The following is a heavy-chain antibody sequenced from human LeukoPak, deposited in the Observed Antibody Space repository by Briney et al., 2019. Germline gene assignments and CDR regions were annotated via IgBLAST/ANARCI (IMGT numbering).Heavy chain of an antibody. D-gene: IGHD3-22*01. CDR2: IKSKTEAGTT. Sequence: PSETLSLTCTVSGYSIGSGYYWGWIRQPPGKGLEWVGRIKSKTEAGTTDYAAPVKGRFTISRDDSKDTLYLQMSSLKTEDTAVYYCATEDDSSTYHFDYWGQGTLVTVSS. V-gene: IGHV3-15*01. CDR3: ATEDDSSTYHFDY. J-gene: IGHJ4*02. CDR1: GYSIGSGYY.